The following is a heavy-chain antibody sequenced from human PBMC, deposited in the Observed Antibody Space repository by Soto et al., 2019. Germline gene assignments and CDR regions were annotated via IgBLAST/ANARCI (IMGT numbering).Heavy chain of an antibody. CDR3: ARGSASAALAAVYYYYYMDV. CDR1: GYTFTSYG. D-gene: IGHD6-13*01. Sequence: QVQLVQSGAEVKKPGASVKVSCKASGYTFTSYGISWVRQAPGQGLEWMGWISAYNGNTNYAQKLQGRVTMTTDTTTRTGYMGLRSPRSDDTAVYYCARGSASAALAAVYYYYYMDVWGKGTTVTVSS. J-gene: IGHJ6*03. CDR2: ISAYNGNT. V-gene: IGHV1-18*01.